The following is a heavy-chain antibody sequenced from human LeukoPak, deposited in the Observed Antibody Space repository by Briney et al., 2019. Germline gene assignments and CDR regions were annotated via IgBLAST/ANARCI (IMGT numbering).Heavy chain of an antibody. Sequence: GGSLRLSCAASGFTFSNYAMSWVRQAPGKGLEWVSAISGSGGNTYYADSVKGRFTISRDNSKNTLYLQMNSLRTEDTAVYYCAKAAVYSSSWTPFDDWGQGTLVTVSS. CDR2: ISGSGGNT. CDR1: GFTFSNYA. J-gene: IGHJ4*02. V-gene: IGHV3-23*01. D-gene: IGHD6-13*01. CDR3: AKAAVYSSSWTPFDD.